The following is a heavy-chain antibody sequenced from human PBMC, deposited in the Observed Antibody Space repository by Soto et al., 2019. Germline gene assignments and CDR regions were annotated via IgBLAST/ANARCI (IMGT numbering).Heavy chain of an antibody. Sequence: PGGSLRLSYAASGFTFSSYAMSWVRQAPGKGLEWVSAISGSGGSTYYADSVKGRFTISRDNSKNTLYLQMNSLRAEDTAVYYCAKDVAVTTYGYYFDYWGQGTLVTVSS. V-gene: IGHV3-23*01. CDR2: ISGSGGST. D-gene: IGHD4-17*01. CDR3: AKDVAVTTYGYYFDY. J-gene: IGHJ4*02. CDR1: GFTFSSYA.